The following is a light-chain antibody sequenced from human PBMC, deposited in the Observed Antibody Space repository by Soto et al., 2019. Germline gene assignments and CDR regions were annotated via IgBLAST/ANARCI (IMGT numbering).Light chain of an antibody. CDR1: SSDVGGYNY. CDR2: DVS. J-gene: IGLJ1*01. Sequence: QSALTQPASVSGSPGQSITISCTGTSSDVGGYNYVSWYQQHPGKAPKLMIYDVSNRPSGVSNRFSGSKSGNTASLTISGLQAEDEADYYCSSYTSSSLHVFGTGTMLTAL. CDR3: SSYTSSSLHV. V-gene: IGLV2-14*03.